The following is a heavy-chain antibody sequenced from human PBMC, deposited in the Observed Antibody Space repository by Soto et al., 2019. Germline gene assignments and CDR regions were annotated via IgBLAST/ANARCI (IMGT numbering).Heavy chain of an antibody. CDR1: GGSISSHNW. CDR3: ARGQVVGVRYFDY. Sequence: QVQLQESGPGLVKPSGTLSLTCAVSGGSISSHNWWSWVRQPPGKGLEWIGETYHSGSTNYNPSLKSRVAISVDKSNNQFSLKLNSVTAADTAVYYCARGQVVGVRYFDYWGQGTLVTVSS. D-gene: IGHD3-22*01. V-gene: IGHV4-4*02. J-gene: IGHJ4*02. CDR2: TYHSGST.